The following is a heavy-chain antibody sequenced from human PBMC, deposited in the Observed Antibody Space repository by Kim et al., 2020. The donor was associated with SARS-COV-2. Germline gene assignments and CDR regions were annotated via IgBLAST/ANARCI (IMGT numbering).Heavy chain of an antibody. J-gene: IGHJ6*02. Sequence: GGSLRLSCAASGFTFSNAWMSWVRQAPGKGLEWVVRIKKKIDGGTIDYAAPVRGRFTISRDDSKATVYLQMNNLKTEDTGVYYCATVYGRYYYAKDDWGHGTTDTVSS. CDR3: ATVYGRYYYAKDD. V-gene: IGHV3-15*01. CDR1: GFTFSNAW. CDR2: IKKKIDGGTI. D-gene: IGHD3-10*01.